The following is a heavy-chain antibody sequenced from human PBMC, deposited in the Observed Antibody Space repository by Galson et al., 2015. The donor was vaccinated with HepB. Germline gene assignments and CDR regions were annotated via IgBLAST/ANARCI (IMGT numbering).Heavy chain of an antibody. CDR1: GGSISSYY. CDR2: IYYSGST. D-gene: IGHD2-2*01. J-gene: IGHJ3*02. CDR3: AREPDIVVVPATAVGAFDI. V-gene: IGHV4-59*01. Sequence: ETLSLTCTVSGGSISSYYWSWIRQSPGKGLEWIGYIYYSGSTNYNPSLKSRVTISVDTSKNQFSLKLSSVTAADTAVYYCAREPDIVVVPATAVGAFDIWGQGTMVTVSS.